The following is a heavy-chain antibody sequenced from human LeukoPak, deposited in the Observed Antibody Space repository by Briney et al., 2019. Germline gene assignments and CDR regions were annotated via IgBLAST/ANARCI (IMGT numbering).Heavy chain of an antibody. CDR3: ARDRVWSGYFQGGTLGY. J-gene: IGHJ4*02. CDR2: INPSGGST. V-gene: IGHV1-46*01. D-gene: IGHD3-3*01. Sequence: ASVKVSCKASGYTFTSYYMHWVRQAPGQGLEWMGIINPSGGSTSYAQKFQGRVTMTRDTSTSTVYMELSSLRSEDTAVYYCARDRVWSGYFQGGTLGYWGQGTLVTVSS. CDR1: GYTFTSYY.